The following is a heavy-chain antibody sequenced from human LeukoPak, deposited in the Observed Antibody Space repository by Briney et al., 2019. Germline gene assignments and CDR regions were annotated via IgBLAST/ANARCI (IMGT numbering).Heavy chain of an antibody. V-gene: IGHV1-69*06. D-gene: IGHD6-6*01. CDR3: ASRTSIAARYGWFDP. Sequence: SVTVSFKASGGTFISYAISWVRQAPGQGLEWMGGIIPIFGTANYAQKFQGRVTITADKSTSTAYMELSSLRSEDTAVYYCASRTSIAARYGWFDPWGQGTLVTVSS. CDR1: GGTFISYA. J-gene: IGHJ5*02. CDR2: IIPIFGTA.